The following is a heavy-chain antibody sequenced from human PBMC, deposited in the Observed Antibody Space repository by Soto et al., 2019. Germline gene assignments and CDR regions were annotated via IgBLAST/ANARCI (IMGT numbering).Heavy chain of an antibody. CDR2: IFNSGTT. J-gene: IGHJ4*02. CDR1: GASTVSHYH. D-gene: IGHD1-26*01. CDR3: ALALGPTTGLDY. V-gene: IGHV4-31*02. Sequence: SETLSLTCSVSGASTVSHYHWTWIRQPPGKGLEWMGYIFNSGTTFYNPSLTSRLSISMDTSGNHFSLELRSVTAADTAVYYCALALGPTTGLDYWGQGTLVT.